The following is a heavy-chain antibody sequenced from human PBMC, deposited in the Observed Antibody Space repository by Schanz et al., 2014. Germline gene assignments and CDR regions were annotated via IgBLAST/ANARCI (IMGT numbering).Heavy chain of an antibody. CDR2: INPNSGGT. J-gene: IGHJ5*02. V-gene: IGHV1-2*02. D-gene: IGHD6-13*01. CDR3: ARDPYSTPPFHWFDP. Sequence: QGLLVQSGGEVKKPGASVKISCQASGYTFSNYGISWVRQAPGQGLEWMGWINPNSGGTNYAQKFQGRVTMTRDTSINTAYMELSRLRSDDTAVYYCARDPYSTPPFHWFDPWGQGTLVTVSS. CDR1: GYTFSNYG.